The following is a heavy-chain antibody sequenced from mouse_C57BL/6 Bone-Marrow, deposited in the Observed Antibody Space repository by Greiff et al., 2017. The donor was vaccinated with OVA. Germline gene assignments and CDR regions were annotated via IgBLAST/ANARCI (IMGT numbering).Heavy chain of an antibody. V-gene: IGHV14-3*01. CDR3: ARFQLRFSYARDY. J-gene: IGHJ4*01. D-gene: IGHD3-2*02. Sequence: EVHLVESVAELVRPGASVKLSCTASGFNIKNTYMHWVKPRPEQGLEWIGRIDPATGNTKYAPKFQGTATITADTTYNTAYLQLSSLTSEDTAIYYCARFQLRFSYARDYWGQGTSVTVSS. CDR2: IDPATGNT. CDR1: GFNIKNTY.